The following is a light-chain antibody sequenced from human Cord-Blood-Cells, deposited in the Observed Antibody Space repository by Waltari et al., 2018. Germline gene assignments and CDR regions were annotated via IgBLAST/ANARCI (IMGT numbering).Light chain of an antibody. CDR2: RNN. V-gene: IGLV1-47*01. CDR1: SSNIGSNY. CDR3: AAWDDSLSGPV. J-gene: IGLJ2*01. Sequence: QSVLTQPPSASGTPGQRVTISCSGSSSNIGSNYVYWYQQLPGTAPKLLIYRNNRRPAGVPYRFSCAKSGTSASLAISGLRSEDEADYYCAAWDDSLSGPVFGGGTKLTVL.